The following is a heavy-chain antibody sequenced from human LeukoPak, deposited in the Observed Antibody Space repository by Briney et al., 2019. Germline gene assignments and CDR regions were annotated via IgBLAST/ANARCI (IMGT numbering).Heavy chain of an antibody. CDR1: GYTFISYG. CDR2: ISGYNGNT. CDR3: ARGLGVVTAQSEQPKPRYFDL. D-gene: IGHD2-21*02. V-gene: IGHV1-18*01. Sequence: ASVKVSCRASGYTFISYGISWVRQAPGQGLEWMGWISGYNGNTNYAQNLQGRVTMTTDTSTSTAYMELRSLRSDDTAVYYCARGLGVVTAQSEQPKPRYFDLWGRGTQVTVSS. J-gene: IGHJ2*01.